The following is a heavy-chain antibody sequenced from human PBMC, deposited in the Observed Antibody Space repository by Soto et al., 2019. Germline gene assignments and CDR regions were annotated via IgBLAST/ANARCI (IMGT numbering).Heavy chain of an antibody. D-gene: IGHD3-9*01. J-gene: IGHJ3*02. CDR3: ARVPALRYFDNDAFDI. CDR1: GYTFTGSY. V-gene: IGHV1-2*02. CDR2: VNPNTGGT. Sequence: QVQLVQSGAEVKKPGASVKVSCKASGYTFTGSYMHWVRQAPGQGLEWMGWVNPNTGGTNYAQKLQGRVTMTTDTSTSTAYMELRSLRSDDTAVYYCARVPALRYFDNDAFDIWGQGTMVTVSS.